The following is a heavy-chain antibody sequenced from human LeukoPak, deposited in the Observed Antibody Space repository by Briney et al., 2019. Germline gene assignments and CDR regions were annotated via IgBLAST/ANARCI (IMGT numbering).Heavy chain of an antibody. CDR2: IYYSGST. Sequence: PSETLSLTCTVSGGSISSSSYYWGWIRQPPGKGLEWIGSIYYSGSTYYNPSLKSRVTISVDTSKNQFSLKLSSVTAADTAVYYCARQDIVVVPAADYFGYWGQGTLVTVSS. V-gene: IGHV4-39*01. CDR1: GGSISSSSYY. CDR3: ARQDIVVVPAADYFGY. D-gene: IGHD2-2*01. J-gene: IGHJ4*02.